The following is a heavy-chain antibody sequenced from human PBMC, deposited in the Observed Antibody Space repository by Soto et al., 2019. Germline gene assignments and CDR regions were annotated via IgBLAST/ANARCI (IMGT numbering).Heavy chain of an antibody. CDR3: ARVKLGRNWFDP. D-gene: IGHD7-27*01. V-gene: IGHV3-30-3*01. Sequence: QVQLVESGGGVVQPGRSLRLSCAASGFTFSSYAMHWVRQAPGKGLEWVAVISYDGSNKYYADSVKGRFTISRDNSKNTLDLQMNSLRAEDTAVYYCARVKLGRNWFDPWGQGTLVTVSS. CDR1: GFTFSSYA. J-gene: IGHJ5*02. CDR2: ISYDGSNK.